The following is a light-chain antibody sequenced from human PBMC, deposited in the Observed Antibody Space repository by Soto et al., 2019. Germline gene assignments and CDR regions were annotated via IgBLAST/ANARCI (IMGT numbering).Light chain of an antibody. J-gene: IGLJ1*01. CDR2: DVT. V-gene: IGLV2-14*03. CDR3: SSYTTRNTRKIV. CDR1: SSDVGGYNY. Sequence: QSALTQPASVSGSPGQSITISCTGTSSDVGGYNYVSWYQHHPGKAPKLIIYDVTNRPSGVSNPFSGSKSGNTASLTISGLQPEDESDYYCSSYTTRNTRKIVFGTGTKLTVL.